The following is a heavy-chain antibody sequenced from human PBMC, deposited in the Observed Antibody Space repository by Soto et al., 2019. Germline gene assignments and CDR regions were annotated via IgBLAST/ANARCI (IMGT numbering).Heavy chain of an antibody. V-gene: IGHV1-24*01. D-gene: IGHD6-13*01. CDR1: GYTLTELS. J-gene: IGHJ4*02. Sequence: ASVKVSCKVSGYTLTELSMHWVRQAPGKGLEWMGGFEPEDGETIYAQKFQGRVTMTEATATDTAYMELSSLRSEATDVYYCETEKQQLAPYYFDYWGQGTLVTVSS. CDR2: FEPEDGET. CDR3: ETEKQQLAPYYFDY.